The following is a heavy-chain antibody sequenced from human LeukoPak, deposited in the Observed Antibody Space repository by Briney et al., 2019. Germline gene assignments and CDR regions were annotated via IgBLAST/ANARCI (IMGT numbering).Heavy chain of an antibody. Sequence: ASVKVSCKASGYTSTGNYMHWVRQAPGQGLEWMGRINPDSGGTNYAQKFQGRVTMTRDTSITTAYMELSRLRFDDTAVYYCARDRGSSGGQLLSTHWFDPWGQGTLVTVSS. CDR2: INPDSGGT. J-gene: IGHJ5*02. CDR1: GYTSTGNY. V-gene: IGHV1-2*06. CDR3: ARDRGSSGGQLLSTHWFDP. D-gene: IGHD1-7*01.